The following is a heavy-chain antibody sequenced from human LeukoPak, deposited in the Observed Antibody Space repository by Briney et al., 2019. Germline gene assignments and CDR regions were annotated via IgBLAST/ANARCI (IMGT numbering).Heavy chain of an antibody. D-gene: IGHD3-10*01. CDR1: GRTFNSYA. J-gene: IGHJ3*02. CDR3: ARAAQEYYYGSGSPNDAFDI. Sequence: ASVKVSCKASGRTFNSYAISWVRQAPGQGLEWMGGISPIFGTANYAQKFQGRVTITADESTSTAYMELSSLRSEDTAVYYCARAAQEYYYGSGSPNDAFDIWGQGTMVTVSS. CDR2: ISPIFGTA. V-gene: IGHV1-69*01.